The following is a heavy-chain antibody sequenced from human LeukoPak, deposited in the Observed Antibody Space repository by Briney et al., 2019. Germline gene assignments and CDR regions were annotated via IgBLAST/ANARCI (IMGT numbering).Heavy chain of an antibody. CDR2: IKQDGSEK. J-gene: IGHJ4*02. CDR1: GFTFSSYW. CDR3: TKDPLDY. Sequence: RGSLRLSCTASGFTFSSYWTNWVRQAPGKGLEWVANIKQDGSEKYYVDSVKGRFTISRDNAKKSLYLQMNSLRAEDTAVYYCTKDPLDYWGQGTLVTVSS. V-gene: IGHV3-7*01.